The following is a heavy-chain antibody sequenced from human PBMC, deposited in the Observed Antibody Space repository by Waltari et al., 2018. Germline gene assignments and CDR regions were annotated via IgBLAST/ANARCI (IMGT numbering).Heavy chain of an antibody. CDR3: VRRDSSSGYQGWFDS. CDR1: GSTFTVNY. CDR2: IHPNTGDT. Sequence: QVQLVQSGPEVKEPGASVKVSCKASGSTFTVNYIHWVRQAPGREGEWMGWIHPNTGDTFFAEKFQGRVTLTRDTSVNTAYMELGSLRSDDTGLYYCVRRDSSSGYQGWFDSWGQGTLVTVSS. J-gene: IGHJ5*01. D-gene: IGHD5-12*01. V-gene: IGHV1-2*02.